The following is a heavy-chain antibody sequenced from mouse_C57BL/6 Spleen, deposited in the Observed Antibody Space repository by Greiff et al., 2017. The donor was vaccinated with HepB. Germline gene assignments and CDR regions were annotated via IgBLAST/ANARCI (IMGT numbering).Heavy chain of an antibody. J-gene: IGHJ4*01. Sequence: EVKLLKSGPELVKPGASVKISCKASGYSFTDYNMNWVKQSNGKSLEWIGVINPNYGTTSYNQKFKGKATLTVDQSSSTAYMQLNSLTSEDSAVYYCARVYDGYYWGAMDYWGQGTSVTVSS. CDR3: ARVYDGYYWGAMDY. V-gene: IGHV1-39*01. D-gene: IGHD2-3*01. CDR1: GYSFTDYN. CDR2: INPNYGTT.